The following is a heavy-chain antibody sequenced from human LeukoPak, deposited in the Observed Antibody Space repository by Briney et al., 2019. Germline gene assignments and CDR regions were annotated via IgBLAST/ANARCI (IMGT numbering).Heavy chain of an antibody. Sequence: GRSLRLSCAASGFAASEFTFSSYGMHWVRQAPGKGLEWVAVIWYDGSNKYYADSVKGRFTISRDNSKNTLYLQMNSLRAEDTAVYYCARGGRDDSSGYYYYYFDYWGQGTLVTVSS. CDR1: GFAASEFTFSSYG. D-gene: IGHD3-22*01. J-gene: IGHJ4*02. V-gene: IGHV3-33*01. CDR2: IWYDGSNK. CDR3: ARGGRDDSSGYYYYYFDY.